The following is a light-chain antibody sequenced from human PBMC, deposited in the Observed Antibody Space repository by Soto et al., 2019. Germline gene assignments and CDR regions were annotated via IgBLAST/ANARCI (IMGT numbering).Light chain of an antibody. V-gene: IGKV3-11*01. CDR3: QQRSNWPLT. Sequence: EIVLTQSPATLSLSPGERATLSCKASQSVSSYLAWYQQKPGQAPRLLIYDASNRYTGIPARFGGSGSGTYVNLTLNSLEPEAVAVYYCQQRSNWPLTLGGGTKVELK. CDR1: QSVSSY. CDR2: DAS. J-gene: IGKJ4*01.